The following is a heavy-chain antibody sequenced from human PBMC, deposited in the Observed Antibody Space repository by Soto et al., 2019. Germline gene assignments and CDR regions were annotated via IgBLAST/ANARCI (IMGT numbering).Heavy chain of an antibody. CDR3: ARAGYDILTGYYIYYYYYMDV. Sequence: EVQLVESGGGLVQPGGSLRLSCAASGFTFSSYWMSWVRQAPGKGLEWVPNINQDGSEKYYVDSVKGRFTTSRDNAKNSLYLQMNSLRAEDTAVYYCARAGYDILTGYYIYYYYYMDVWGKGTTVTVSS. D-gene: IGHD3-9*01. CDR1: GFTFSSYW. J-gene: IGHJ6*03. V-gene: IGHV3-7*01. CDR2: INQDGSEK.